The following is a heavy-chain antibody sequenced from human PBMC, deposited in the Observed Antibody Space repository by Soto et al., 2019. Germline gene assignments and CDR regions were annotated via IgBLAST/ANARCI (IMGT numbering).Heavy chain of an antibody. V-gene: IGHV3-30-3*01. CDR2: ISYDGSNK. CDR3: ARSSLEGAYYYYGMDV. Sequence: TGGSLRLSCAASGFTFSSYAMHWVRQAPGKGLEWVAVISYDGSNKYYADSAKGRFTISRDNSKNTLYLQMNSLRAEDTAVYYCARSSLEGAYYYYGMDVWGQGTTVTVSS. J-gene: IGHJ6*02. CDR1: GFTFSSYA.